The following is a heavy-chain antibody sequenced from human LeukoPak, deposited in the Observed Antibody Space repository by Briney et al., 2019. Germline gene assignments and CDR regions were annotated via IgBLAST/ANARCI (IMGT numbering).Heavy chain of an antibody. D-gene: IGHD6-13*01. CDR2: ITGGGDAT. Sequence: GGSLRLSCAASGFIFSNYAMTWVRQAPGKGLEWVSTITGGGDATHYADSVKGRFTISRDNSKNTMFLQMNSLRAEDTAVYYCAKDGGIAAVGYNFHMDVWGKGTTVTVS. V-gene: IGHV3-23*01. CDR1: GFIFSNYA. J-gene: IGHJ6*03. CDR3: AKDGGIAAVGYNFHMDV.